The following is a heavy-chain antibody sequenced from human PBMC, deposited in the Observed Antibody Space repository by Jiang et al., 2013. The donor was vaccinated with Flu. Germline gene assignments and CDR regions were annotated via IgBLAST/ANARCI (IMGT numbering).Heavy chain of an antibody. Sequence: RLSCAASGFTFSSYAMSWVRQAPGKGLEWVSAISGSGGSTYYADSVKGRFTISRDNSKNTLYLQMNSLRAEDTAVYYCAKDLLYGDSRLYYFDYWGQGTLVTVSS. CDR1: GFTFSSYA. J-gene: IGHJ4*02. CDR3: AKDLLYGDSRLYYFDY. V-gene: IGHV3-23*01. D-gene: IGHD4-17*01. CDR2: ISGSGGST.